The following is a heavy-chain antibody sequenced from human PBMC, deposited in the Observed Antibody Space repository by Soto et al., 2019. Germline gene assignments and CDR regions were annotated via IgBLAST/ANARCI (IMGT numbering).Heavy chain of an antibody. Sequence: SETLSLTCTVSGGSISSGGYYWSWIRQHPGKGLEWIGYIYYSGSTYYNPSLKSRVTLSVDTSKNQFSLKLSSVTAADTAVYYCARGGNYYDSSGYDYWGQGTLVTVSS. CDR1: GGSISSGGYY. J-gene: IGHJ4*02. V-gene: IGHV4-31*03. CDR2: IYYSGST. D-gene: IGHD3-22*01. CDR3: ARGGNYYDSSGYDY.